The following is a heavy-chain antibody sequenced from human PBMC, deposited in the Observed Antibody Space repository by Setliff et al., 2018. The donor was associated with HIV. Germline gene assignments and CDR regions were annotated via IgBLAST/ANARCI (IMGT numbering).Heavy chain of an antibody. V-gene: IGHV1-18*01. CDR2: ISGYNGNT. CDR1: GYTFSSYG. D-gene: IGHD6-19*01. Sequence: ASVKVSCKASGYTFSSYGISWVRQAPGQGLEWMGWISGYNGNTKYVQKLRGRVTMTTDTSTRTVYMELRSLRHDDTAEYFCARVPYRSAWFSGGHDAFDVWGQGTMVTV. J-gene: IGHJ3*01. CDR3: ARVPYRSAWFSGGHDAFDV.